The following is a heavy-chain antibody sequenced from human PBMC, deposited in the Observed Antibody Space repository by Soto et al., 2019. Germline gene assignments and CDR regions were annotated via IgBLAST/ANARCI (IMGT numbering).Heavy chain of an antibody. J-gene: IGHJ3*02. D-gene: IGHD3-10*01. CDR1: VYTFTSYY. V-gene: IGHV1-46*03. Sequence: ASVKVSCKASVYTFTSYYMHWVRQAPGQGLERMGIINPSGGSTSYAQKFQGRVTMARDTSTSTVYMELSSLRSEDTAVYYCARTRDLTMVRGVINAFDIWGQGTMVTVSS. CDR3: ARTRDLTMVRGVINAFDI. CDR2: INPSGGST.